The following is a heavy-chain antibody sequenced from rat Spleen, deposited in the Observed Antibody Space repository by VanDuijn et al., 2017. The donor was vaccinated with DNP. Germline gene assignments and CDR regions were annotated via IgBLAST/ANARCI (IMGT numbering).Heavy chain of an antibody. D-gene: IGHD1-12*02. Sequence: EVQLVETGGGLVQPGRSLKLSCVASGFTFSSYWMYWIRQAPGKGLEWVASINTDGGSTYYPYSVKGRFTISRDNAENTVYLQMSSLRAEDTATYYCSNYNYYDGTYWGQGVMVTVSS. CDR3: SNYNYYDGTY. CDR1: GFTFSSYW. J-gene: IGHJ2*01. CDR2: INTDGGST. V-gene: IGHV5-58*01.